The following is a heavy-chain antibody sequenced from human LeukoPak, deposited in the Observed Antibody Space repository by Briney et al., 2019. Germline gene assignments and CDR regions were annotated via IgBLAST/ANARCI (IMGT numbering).Heavy chain of an antibody. J-gene: IGHJ4*02. CDR2: IYYTGST. D-gene: IGHD3-22*01. CDR3: ARHGGYHSPIDY. Sequence: SETLSLTCTVSGGSISGYYWSWIRQPPGKGLEWIAYIYYTGSTNYNPSLKSRVSISVDTSKNQFSLKLSSVTAADTAVYYCARHGGYHSPIDYWGQGTLVTVSS. CDR1: GGSISGYY. V-gene: IGHV4-59*08.